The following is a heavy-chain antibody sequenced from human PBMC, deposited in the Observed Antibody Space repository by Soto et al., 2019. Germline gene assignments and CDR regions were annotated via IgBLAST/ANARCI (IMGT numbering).Heavy chain of an antibody. J-gene: IGHJ4*02. CDR2: IYNSGGS. D-gene: IGHD4-17*01. CDR1: GASVRSGDYY. CDR3: VGTGTTDDY. Sequence: SETLSLTCSVSGASVRSGDYYWSCIRQAPGKGLEWIGYIYNSGGSYYNPSLKGRLTISIDTSKNQFSLKLNSGTAADTAIYYCVGTGTTDDYWGRGTLVTVSS. V-gene: IGHV4-30-4*01.